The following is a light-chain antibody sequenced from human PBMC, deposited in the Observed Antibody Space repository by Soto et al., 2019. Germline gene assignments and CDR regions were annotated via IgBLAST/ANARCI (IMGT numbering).Light chain of an antibody. CDR2: GAS. V-gene: IGKV3-15*01. J-gene: IGKJ4*01. CDR1: QSVSGN. Sequence: EIVMTQSPATLSVSPGERATLSCRASQSVSGNLAWYQQKPGQPPRFLIYGASTRDTGIPARFSGSGSGTEFTLTISSLQSEDFAVYYCQQYNNWTLTFGGGTKVEIK. CDR3: QQYNNWTLT.